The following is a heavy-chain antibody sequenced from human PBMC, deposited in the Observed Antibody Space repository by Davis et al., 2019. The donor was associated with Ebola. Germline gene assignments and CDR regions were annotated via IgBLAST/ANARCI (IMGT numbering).Heavy chain of an antibody. CDR2: ITKGSDVI. V-gene: IGHV3-48*02. CDR1: GFVFSDFS. J-gene: IGHJ4*02. Sequence: PGGSLRLSCAASGFVFSDFSMNWVRQAPGKGLEWITYITKGSDVIHYADSVKGRFTVSRDNAKNSVFLQMSSLRDEDSAVYYCERDRFFAFDFWSQGVHVSVSS. CDR3: ERDRFFAFDF. D-gene: IGHD3/OR15-3a*01.